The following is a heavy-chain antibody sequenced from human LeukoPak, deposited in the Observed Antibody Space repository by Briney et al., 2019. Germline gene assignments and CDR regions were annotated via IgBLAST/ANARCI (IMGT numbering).Heavy chain of an antibody. Sequence: GGSLRLSCAASGFIFSDYYMSWIRQAPGKGLEGVAYISSSGSTIYYADSVKGRFTISRDNAKNSLYLQMNSLRAEDTAVYYCASFCSSSCETQGYWGQGTLVTVSS. D-gene: IGHD6-13*01. CDR2: ISSSGSTI. J-gene: IGHJ4*02. CDR3: ASFCSSSCETQGY. V-gene: IGHV3-11*04. CDR1: GFIFSDYY.